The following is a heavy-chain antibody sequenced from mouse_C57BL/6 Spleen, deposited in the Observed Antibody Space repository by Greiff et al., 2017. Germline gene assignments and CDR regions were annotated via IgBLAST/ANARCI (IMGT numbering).Heavy chain of an antibody. CDR3: TFYDYDGIAY. J-gene: IGHJ3*01. CDR1: GFNIKDDY. CDR2: IDPENGDT. V-gene: IGHV14-4*01. Sequence: EVQRVESGAELVRPGASVKLSCTASGFNIKDDYMHWVKQRPEQGLEWIGWIDPENGDTEYASKFQGKATITADTSSNTAYLQLSSLTSEDTAVYYCTFYDYDGIAYWGQGTLVTVSA. D-gene: IGHD2-4*01.